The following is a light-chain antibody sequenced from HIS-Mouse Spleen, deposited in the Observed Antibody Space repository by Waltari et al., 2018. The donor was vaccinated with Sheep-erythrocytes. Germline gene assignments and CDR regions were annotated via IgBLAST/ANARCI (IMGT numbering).Light chain of an antibody. V-gene: IGKV1-39*01. Sequence: DIQMTQSPSSLSASVGDRVTITCRASQSISSYLNWYQQKQGKAPKLLIYAASSLQSGVPSRFSGSGSGTDFTLTISSLQPEDFATYYCQQSYSTPYTFGQGTKL. CDR1: QSISSY. CDR3: QQSYSTPYT. CDR2: AAS. J-gene: IGKJ2*01.